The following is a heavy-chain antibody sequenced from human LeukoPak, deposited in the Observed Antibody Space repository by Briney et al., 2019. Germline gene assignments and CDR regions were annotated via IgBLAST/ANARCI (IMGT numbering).Heavy chain of an antibody. D-gene: IGHD4-11*01. J-gene: IGHJ4*02. CDR3: ASSTVSDAGFDY. CDR2: IYNSGSI. CDR1: GGSISSYY. V-gene: IGHV4-59*01. Sequence: SETLSLTCTVSGGSISSYYWSWLRQPPGKGLESIGYIYNSGSIKYNPSLKSRVTISVDTSRNQLSLKVSSVTAADTAMYYCASSTVSDAGFDYWGQGTLVTVSS.